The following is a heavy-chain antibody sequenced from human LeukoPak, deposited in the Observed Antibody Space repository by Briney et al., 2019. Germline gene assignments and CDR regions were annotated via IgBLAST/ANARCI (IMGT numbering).Heavy chain of an antibody. CDR2: IYHSGST. CDR3: ARERAVAGNLDY. V-gene: IGHV4-4*02. D-gene: IGHD6-19*01. Sequence: PSETLSLTCAVSGDSISSSDWWSWVRQPPGKGLEWIGEIYHSGSTNYNPSLKSRVTISVDKSKNQFSLKLSSVTAADTAVDYCARERAVAGNLDYWGQGTLVTVSS. J-gene: IGHJ4*02. CDR1: GDSISSSDW.